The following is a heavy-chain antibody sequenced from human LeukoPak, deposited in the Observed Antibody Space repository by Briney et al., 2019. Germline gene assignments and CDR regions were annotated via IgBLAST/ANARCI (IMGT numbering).Heavy chain of an antibody. Sequence: KTGGSLRLSCAASGFTFSSYNMNWVRQAPGKGLECVSSISSTGTYTYYADSVKGRFTISRDNAKNSLYLQMDSLRAEDTAVYYCATDPTKGYWGQGTLVTVSS. V-gene: IGHV3-21*01. CDR3: ATDPTKGY. D-gene: IGHD1-26*01. J-gene: IGHJ4*02. CDR2: ISSTGTYT. CDR1: GFTFSSYN.